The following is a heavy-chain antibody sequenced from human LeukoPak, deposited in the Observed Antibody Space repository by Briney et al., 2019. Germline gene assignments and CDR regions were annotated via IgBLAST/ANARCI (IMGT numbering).Heavy chain of an antibody. CDR1: GFTFSSYA. Sequence: GGSLRLSCAASGFTFSSYAMSWVRQAPGKGLEWVSVIYSGGSTYYADSVKGRFTISRDNSKNTLYLQMNSLRAEDTAVYYCARASGSSGWFLDNAFDIWGQGTMVTVSS. V-gene: IGHV3-53*01. CDR2: IYSGGST. D-gene: IGHD6-19*01. J-gene: IGHJ3*02. CDR3: ARASGSSGWFLDNAFDI.